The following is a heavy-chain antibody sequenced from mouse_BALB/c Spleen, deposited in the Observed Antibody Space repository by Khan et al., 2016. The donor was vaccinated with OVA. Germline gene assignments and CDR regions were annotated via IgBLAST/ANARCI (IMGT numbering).Heavy chain of an antibody. CDR2: INPSNGYT. V-gene: IGHV1-4*01. J-gene: IGHJ3*01. Sequence: QVQLQQSGAELARPGASVKMSCKASGYTFTTYTMHWVKQRPGQGLEWIGYINPSNGYTNYNQKFKDNSTLTADKSSSTAYMQLSSLTSDYSAVYYCAREGAYYRSDGWFSYWGQGTLVTVSA. CDR1: GYTFTTYT. CDR3: AREGAYYRSDGWFSY. D-gene: IGHD2-14*01.